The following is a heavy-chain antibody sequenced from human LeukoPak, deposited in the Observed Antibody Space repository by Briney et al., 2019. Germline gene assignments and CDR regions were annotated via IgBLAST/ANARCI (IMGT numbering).Heavy chain of an antibody. CDR2: IWSHGSKK. CDR3: ASGSGDY. V-gene: IGHV3-33*01. D-gene: IGHD3-10*01. Sequence: PGGSLRLSCAASGFTFSSYGMPWVRQAPGKGLEWVAVIWSHGSKKYYADSVKGRFTISRDDSRNTLYLQMNSLRAEDTAVYYCASGSGDYWGQGTLVTVSS. CDR1: GFTFSSYG. J-gene: IGHJ4*02.